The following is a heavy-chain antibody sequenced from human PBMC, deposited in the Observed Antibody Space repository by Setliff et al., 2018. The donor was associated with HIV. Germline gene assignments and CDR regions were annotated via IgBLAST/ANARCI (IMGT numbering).Heavy chain of an antibody. Sequence: SETLSLTCTVFGGSINSDSYYWTWIRQPAGKGLEWIGHIHTSGSTNYNPSLKSRVTISIDTSKNQFSLKLRSATATDAALYYCARVSSSYYFLGAFDSWGQGTLVTVSS. CDR2: IHTSGST. J-gene: IGHJ4*02. CDR1: GGSINSDSYY. CDR3: ARVSSSYYFLGAFDS. D-gene: IGHD6-13*01. V-gene: IGHV4-61*09.